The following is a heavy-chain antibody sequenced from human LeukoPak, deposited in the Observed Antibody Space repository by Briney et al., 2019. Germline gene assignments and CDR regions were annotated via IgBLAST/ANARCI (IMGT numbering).Heavy chain of an antibody. CDR2: IYSGGST. Sequence: GGSLRLSCAASGFTVSSNYMSWVRQAPGKGLEWVSVIYSGGSTYYADSVKGRFTISRDDSKNTLYLQMNSLKTEDTAVYYCTTLRGGDYWGQGTLVTVSS. J-gene: IGHJ4*02. D-gene: IGHD5/OR15-5a*01. CDR3: TTLRGGDY. CDR1: GFTVSSNY. V-gene: IGHV3-66*01.